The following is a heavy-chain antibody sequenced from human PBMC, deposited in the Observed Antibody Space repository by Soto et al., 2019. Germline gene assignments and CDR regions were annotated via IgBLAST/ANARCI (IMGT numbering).Heavy chain of an antibody. D-gene: IGHD3-22*01. CDR3: ARGGYYYENSGQNAYDY. J-gene: IGHJ4*01. V-gene: IGHV4-31*03. Sequence: SLYISCTVSGGSVSSGGYYWSWIRQHPGKGLEWIGYIYYGGSTYYNPSLKSRATISGDTSKNQFSLKLSSVTAADTAVYYCARGGYYYENSGQNAYDYWGQGILVTVSS. CDR2: IYYGGST. CDR1: GGSVSSGGYY.